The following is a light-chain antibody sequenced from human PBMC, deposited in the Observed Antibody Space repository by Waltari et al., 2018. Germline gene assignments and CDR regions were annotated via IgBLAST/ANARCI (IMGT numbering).Light chain of an antibody. J-gene: IGLJ1*01. V-gene: IGLV2-14*03. CDR1: SSDIGGSNY. CDR2: DVT. CDR3: NSYTNRNTYV. Sequence: SPGQSITISCTGTSSDIGGSNYVPWYQQHPDKAPKLIIYDVTKRPSGASNRFSGSKSGNTASLTISGLQAEDEADYYCNSYTNRNTYVFGTGTKVTVL.